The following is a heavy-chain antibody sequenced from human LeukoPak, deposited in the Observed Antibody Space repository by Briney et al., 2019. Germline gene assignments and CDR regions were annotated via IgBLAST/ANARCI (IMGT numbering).Heavy chain of an antibody. CDR1: GFTFSSYA. Sequence: GGSLRLSCAASGFTFSSYATHWVRQAPGKGLEWVAVISYDGSNKYYADSVKGRFTISRDNSKNTLYLQMNSLRAEDTAVYYCARDDGDFQTPGCFDYWGQGTLVTVSS. J-gene: IGHJ4*02. CDR3: ARDDGDFQTPGCFDY. D-gene: IGHD4-17*01. CDR2: ISYDGSNK. V-gene: IGHV3-30-3*01.